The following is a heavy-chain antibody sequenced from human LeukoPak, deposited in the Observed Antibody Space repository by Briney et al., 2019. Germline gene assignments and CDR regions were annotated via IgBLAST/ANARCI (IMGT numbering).Heavy chain of an antibody. CDR3: ARLNTVTTGGHNWFDP. CDR1: GFNFNIYG. D-gene: IGHD4-17*01. V-gene: IGHV4-34*01. Sequence: GSLRLSCAASGFNFNIYGMHWVRQAPGKGLEWIGEINHSGSTNYNPSLKSRVTISVDTSKNQFSLKLSSVTAADTAVYYCARLNTVTTGGHNWFDPWGQGTLVTVSS. J-gene: IGHJ5*02. CDR2: INHSGST.